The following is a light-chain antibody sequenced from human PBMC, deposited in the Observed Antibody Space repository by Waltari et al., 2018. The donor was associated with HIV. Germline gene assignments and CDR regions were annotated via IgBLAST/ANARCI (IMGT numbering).Light chain of an antibody. J-gene: IGKJ2*01. Sequence: EIVLTQSPGTLSLSPGESATLSCRASQSVTSSDLAWYQQKPGQAPRLRIYGASSRATGIPDRCSGSGSGTDFTLSSSRLEPEDFAVYYCQRYGSSYTFGQGTKLEIK. V-gene: IGKV3-20*01. CDR1: QSVTSSD. CDR3: QRYGSSYT. CDR2: GAS.